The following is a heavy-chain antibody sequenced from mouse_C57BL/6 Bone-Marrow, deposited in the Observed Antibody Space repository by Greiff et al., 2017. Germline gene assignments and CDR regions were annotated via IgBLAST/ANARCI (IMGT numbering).Heavy chain of an antibody. J-gene: IGHJ4*01. CDR1: GFTFSSYA. CDR2: ISDGGSYT. CDR3: ARDDYGGYAMDY. Sequence: EVQLVESGGGLVKPGGSLKLSCAASGFTFSSYAMSWVRQTPEKRLEWVATISDGGSYTYYPDNVKGRFTISRDNAKNNLYLQMSHLKSEDTAMYYCARDDYGGYAMDYWGQGTSVTVSS. V-gene: IGHV5-4*01. D-gene: IGHD1-1*01.